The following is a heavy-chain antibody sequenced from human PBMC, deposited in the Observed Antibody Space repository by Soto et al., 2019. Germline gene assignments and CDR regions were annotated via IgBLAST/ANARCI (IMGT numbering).Heavy chain of an antibody. D-gene: IGHD4-17*01. CDR3: AKETTVTTYYHFDC. Sequence: EVQLLESGGGLVQPGGSLRLSCAASGFTFSSYAMSWVRQAPGKGLEWVSGISGSGGTTYYADSVKGRFTISRDNPKNPLDLQMNSLRAEDTAVYYCAKETTVTTYYHFDCWGQGTLVTVSS. V-gene: IGHV3-23*01. J-gene: IGHJ4*02. CDR1: GFTFSSYA. CDR2: ISGSGGTT.